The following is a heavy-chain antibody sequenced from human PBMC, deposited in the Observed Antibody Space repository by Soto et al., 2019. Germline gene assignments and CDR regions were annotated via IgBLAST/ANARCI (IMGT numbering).Heavy chain of an antibody. CDR3: ARNRLDGYDFDS. CDR1: NVSISSSNW. D-gene: IGHD5-12*01. CDR2: VAQNGYV. Sequence: QVQLQESGPGLVKPSGTLSLTCTVSNVSISSSNWWSWVRQYPGKGLEWIGEVAQNGYVGSIPSLKGRLTILLDKPTYRFSLRLTCVTAADTAVYYCARNRLDGYDFDSCGQGILVTVSS. V-gene: IGHV4-4*02. J-gene: IGHJ4*02.